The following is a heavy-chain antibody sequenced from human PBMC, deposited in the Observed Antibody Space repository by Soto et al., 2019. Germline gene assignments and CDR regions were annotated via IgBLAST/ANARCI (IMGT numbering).Heavy chain of an antibody. J-gene: IGHJ5*02. CDR3: AKDRMPYTSGSGDCFDP. Sequence: VQLLESGGALVQPGGSLRLSCAACGFTFTSYAMSWVRQAPGKGLEWVSTVTDSGGSTYYADSVKGRFTISRDNSKHTLYLQMSGLRAEDKAVYYCAKDRMPYTSGSGDCFDPWGQGTLVTVSS. D-gene: IGHD6-19*01. CDR2: VTDSGGST. CDR1: GFTFTSYA. V-gene: IGHV3-23*01.